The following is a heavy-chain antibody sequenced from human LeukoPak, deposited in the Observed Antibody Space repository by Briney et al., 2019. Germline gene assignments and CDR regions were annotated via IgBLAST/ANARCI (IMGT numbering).Heavy chain of an antibody. CDR2: IKQDGSEK. J-gene: IGHJ4*02. Sequence: PGGSLRLSCAASGFXFSSYWMSWVRQAPGKGLEWVANIKQDGSEKYYLDSVKGRFTISRDNAKNSLYLQMNSLRAEDTAVYYCARIDSGYGRGFDYWGQGTLVTVSS. D-gene: IGHD5-12*01. CDR3: ARIDSGYGRGFDY. CDR1: GFXFSSYW. V-gene: IGHV3-7*04.